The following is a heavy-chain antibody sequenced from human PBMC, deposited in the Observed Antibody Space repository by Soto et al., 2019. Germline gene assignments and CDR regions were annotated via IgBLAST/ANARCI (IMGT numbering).Heavy chain of an antibody. CDR1: GFTFSSYG. V-gene: IGHV3-30*18. CDR2: ISYDGSNK. Sequence: QVQLVESGGGVVQPGRSLRLSCAASGFTFSSYGMHWVRQAPGKGLEWVAVISYDGSNKYYADSVKGRFTISRDDSKNTLYLQMNSLRAEDTAVYYCAKGYSGYDWVYYYYYGMDVW. CDR3: AKGYSGYDWVYYYYYGMDV. D-gene: IGHD5-12*01. J-gene: IGHJ6*01.